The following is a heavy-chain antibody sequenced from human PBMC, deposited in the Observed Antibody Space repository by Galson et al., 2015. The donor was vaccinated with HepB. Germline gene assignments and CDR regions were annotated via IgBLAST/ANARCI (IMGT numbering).Heavy chain of an antibody. Sequence: SVKVSYKASGYTFTSYAMNWVRQAPGQGLEWMGWINTNTGNPTYAQGFTGRFVFSLDTSASTAYLQISSLKAEDTAVYYCARPQRLIYDYVWGSYRPNPEYPWKEGQYFDYWGQGTLVTVSS. J-gene: IGHJ4*02. V-gene: IGHV7-4-1*02. CDR3: ARPQRLIYDYVWGSYRPNPEYPWKEGQYFDY. CDR2: INTNTGNP. CDR1: GYTFTSYA. D-gene: IGHD3-16*02.